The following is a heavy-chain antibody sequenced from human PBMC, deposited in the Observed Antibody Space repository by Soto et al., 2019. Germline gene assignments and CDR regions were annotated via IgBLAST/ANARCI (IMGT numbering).Heavy chain of an antibody. CDR2: ISSSGKTI. J-gene: IGHJ4*02. CDR1: RFTFSDYY. V-gene: IGHV3-11*01. CDR3: ARGDRGYCDDGSCYDAQ. Sequence: VNPGGSLRLSCAASRFTFSDYYMSWIRQAPGKGLEWVSYISSSGKTIYYADSVKGRFTISRDNAKNSLYLQMNSLRAEDTAVYYCARGDRGYCDDGSCYDAQWGQGTLVTVSS. D-gene: IGHD2-15*01.